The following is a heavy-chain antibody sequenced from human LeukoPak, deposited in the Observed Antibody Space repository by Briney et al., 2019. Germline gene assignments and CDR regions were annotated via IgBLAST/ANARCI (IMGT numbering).Heavy chain of an antibody. CDR1: GFTFSSYG. CDR3: AKTPILGVIATSYDY. J-gene: IGHJ4*02. V-gene: IGHV3-30*18. D-gene: IGHD3-3*01. CDR2: ISYDGSNK. Sequence: GGSLRLSCAASGFTFSSYGMHWVRQAPGKGLEWVAVISYDGSNKYYADSAKDRFTISRDNSKNTLYLQMNSLRAEDTAVYYCAKTPILGVIATSYDYWGQGTLVTVSS.